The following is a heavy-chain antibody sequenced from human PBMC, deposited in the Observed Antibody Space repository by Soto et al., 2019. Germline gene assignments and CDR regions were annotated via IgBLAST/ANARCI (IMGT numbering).Heavy chain of an antibody. J-gene: IGHJ5*02. V-gene: IGHV1-2*02. Sequence: ASVKVSCKASGYTFSGSVMHWVRQAPGQGLEWMGWINPNSGGTNYAQKFQGRVTMTRDTSISTAYMELSRLISDDTAVYYCARGDVRVVASFDPWGQGALVTVSS. D-gene: IGHD2-15*01. CDR3: ARGDVRVVASFDP. CDR1: GYTFSGSV. CDR2: INPNSGGT.